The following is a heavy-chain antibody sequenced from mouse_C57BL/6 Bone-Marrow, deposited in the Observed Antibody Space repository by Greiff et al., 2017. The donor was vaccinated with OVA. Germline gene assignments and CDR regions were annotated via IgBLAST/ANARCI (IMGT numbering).Heavy chain of an antibody. CDR2: ISSGGSYT. D-gene: IGHD2-1*01. V-gene: IGHV5-6*02. J-gene: IGHJ4*01. CDR1: GFTFSSYG. CDR3: ARHFGNYGGVYYYAMDY. Sequence: EVKLVESGGDLVKPGGSLKLSCAASGFTFSSYGMSWVRQTPDKRLEWVATISSGGSYTYYPDSVKGRFTISRDNAKNTLYLQMSSLKSEDTAMYYCARHFGNYGGVYYYAMDYWGQGTSVTVSS.